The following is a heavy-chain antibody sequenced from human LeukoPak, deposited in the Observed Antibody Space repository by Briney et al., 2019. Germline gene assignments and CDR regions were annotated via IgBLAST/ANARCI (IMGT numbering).Heavy chain of an antibody. J-gene: IGHJ4*02. CDR1: GGTFSSYA. D-gene: IGHD1-1*01. V-gene: IGHV1-69*13. CDR2: IIPIFGTA. Sequence: SVTVSCKASGGTFSSYAISWVRQAPGQGLEWMGGIIPIFGTANYAQKFQGRVTITADESTSTAYMELSSLRSEDTAVYYCARVATGTTVWYYFDYWGQGTLVTVSS. CDR3: ARVATGTTVWYYFDY.